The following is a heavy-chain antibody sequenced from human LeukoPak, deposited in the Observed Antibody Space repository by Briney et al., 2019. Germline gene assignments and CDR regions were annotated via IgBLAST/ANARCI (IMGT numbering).Heavy chain of an antibody. D-gene: IGHD6-13*01. V-gene: IGHV1-3*01. Sequence: ASVKVSCKASEYTFTTYAMHWLRQAPGQILEWMGGINASKGNTKYSQKFQGRLTITRDTSASTAYMELSSLRSEDTAVYYCARGRVAAAGDSYDYWGQGTLVTVSS. J-gene: IGHJ4*02. CDR2: INASKGNT. CDR3: ARGRVAAAGDSYDY. CDR1: EYTFTTYA.